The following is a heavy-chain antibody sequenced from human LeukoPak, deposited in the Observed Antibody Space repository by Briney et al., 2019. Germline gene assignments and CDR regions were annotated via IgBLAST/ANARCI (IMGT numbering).Heavy chain of an antibody. CDR2: FGGGSA. J-gene: IGHJ3*02. D-gene: IGHD3-10*01. CDR1: GFTFTNYA. CDR3: ARVSGSFDM. V-gene: IGHV3-23*01. Sequence: GGSLRLSCAASGFTFTNYAMAWVRQAPGKGLERVSAFGGGSAYYADSVKGRFTISRDNSKNTLYLQVNSLRADDTAVYYCARVSGSFDMWGQGTMVTVSS.